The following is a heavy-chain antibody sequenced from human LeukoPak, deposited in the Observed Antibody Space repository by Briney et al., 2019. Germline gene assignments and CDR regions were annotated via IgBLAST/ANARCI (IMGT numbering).Heavy chain of an antibody. Sequence: SETLSLTCTVSGGSIRSFYWSWIRQPPGKGLEWIGYIFYSGSTTYNPSLKSRVTMSVDTSKSQFSLRLSSVTAADTAVYYCARENGNYAFDIWGQGTMVSVSS. J-gene: IGHJ3*02. CDR3: ARENGNYAFDI. D-gene: IGHD1-7*01. V-gene: IGHV4-59*01. CDR1: GGSIRSFY. CDR2: IFYSGST.